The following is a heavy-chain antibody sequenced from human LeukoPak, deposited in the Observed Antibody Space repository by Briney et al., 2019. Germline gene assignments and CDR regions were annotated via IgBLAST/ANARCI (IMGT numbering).Heavy chain of an antibody. V-gene: IGHV3-21*01. D-gene: IGHD1-26*01. J-gene: IGHJ6*03. CDR3: ARDPYSGSYGADYYYYMDV. CDR1: GFTFSGYS. Sequence: GGSLRLSCEATGFTFSGYSMNWVRQTPGQGLEWVSSITSGSSHIYYADSVKGRFTISRDNAKSSLYLQMNSLRAEDTAVYYCARDPYSGSYGADYYYYMDVWGKGTTVTISS. CDR2: ITSGSSHI.